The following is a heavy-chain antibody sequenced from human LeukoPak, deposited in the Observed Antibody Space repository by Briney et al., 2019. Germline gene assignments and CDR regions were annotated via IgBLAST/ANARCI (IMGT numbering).Heavy chain of an antibody. Sequence: SETLSLTCTVSGGSISSGDYYWSWIRQPPGKGLEGIGYIYYSGSTYYNPSLKSRVTISVDTSKNQFSLKLSSVTAADTAVYYCARVVTQGYFDYWGQGTLVTVSS. CDR1: GGSISSGDYY. J-gene: IGHJ4*02. CDR2: IYYSGST. V-gene: IGHV4-30-4*08. D-gene: IGHD4-23*01. CDR3: ARVVTQGYFDY.